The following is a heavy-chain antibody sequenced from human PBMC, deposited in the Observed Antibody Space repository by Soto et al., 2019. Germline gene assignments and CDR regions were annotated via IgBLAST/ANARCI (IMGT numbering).Heavy chain of an antibody. V-gene: IGHV3-33*03. Sequence: QVQLVESGGGVVQPGRSLRLSCAASGFTFSNYGMHWVRQAPGKGVEWVAVIWNDGTNKYYVDSVRGRFTISRDDSKNTLYLEMNSLRAEDTGVYYCAKDMAAAAHQGDAFDIWGRGTMVSVSA. CDR1: GFTFSNYG. J-gene: IGHJ3*02. CDR2: IWNDGTNK. D-gene: IGHD6-13*01. CDR3: AKDMAAAAHQGDAFDI.